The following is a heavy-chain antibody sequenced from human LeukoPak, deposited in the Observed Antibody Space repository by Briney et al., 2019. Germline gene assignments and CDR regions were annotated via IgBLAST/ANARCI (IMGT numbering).Heavy chain of an antibody. J-gene: IGHJ6*03. D-gene: IGHD6-13*01. CDR2: ISGSGSTI. CDR1: GFTFGDYS. Sequence: GGSLRLSCAASGFTFGDYSMTWIRQAPGKGLEWVSYISGSGSTIYYADSVKGRFTISRDNSKNTLYLQMNSLRAEDTAVYYCAKDERVAAAANYYYYYMDVWGKGTTVTISS. CDR3: AKDERVAAAANYYYYYMDV. V-gene: IGHV3-11*04.